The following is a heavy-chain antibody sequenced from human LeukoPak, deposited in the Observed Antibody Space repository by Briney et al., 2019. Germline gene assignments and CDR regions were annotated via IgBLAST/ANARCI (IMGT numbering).Heavy chain of an antibody. CDR2: IGGDGETT. CDR1: GFTFSSYA. J-gene: IGHJ4*02. CDR3: ADGEGRPLNY. Sequence: GGSLRLSCSASGFTFSSYAMHWVRQAPGKGLEWVSTIGGDGETTYCADSVKGRFTISRDNAKNSLYLQMNSLRAEDTAVYYCADGEGRPLNYWGRGILVTVSS. D-gene: IGHD3-3*01. V-gene: IGHV3-21*06.